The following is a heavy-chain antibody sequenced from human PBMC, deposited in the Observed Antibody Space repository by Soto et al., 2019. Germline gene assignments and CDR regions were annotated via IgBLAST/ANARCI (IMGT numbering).Heavy chain of an antibody. Sequence: QVQLVESGGGVVQPGRSLRLSCAASGFTFSSYGMHWVRQAPGKGLEWVAVIWYDGSNKYYADSVKGRFTISRDNSKNTLYLQMNSLRAEDTAVYYCARGAYYYDSSGYYGDYFDYWGQGTLVTVSS. D-gene: IGHD3-22*01. CDR3: ARGAYYYDSSGYYGDYFDY. CDR2: IWYDGSNK. CDR1: GFTFSSYG. J-gene: IGHJ4*02. V-gene: IGHV3-33*01.